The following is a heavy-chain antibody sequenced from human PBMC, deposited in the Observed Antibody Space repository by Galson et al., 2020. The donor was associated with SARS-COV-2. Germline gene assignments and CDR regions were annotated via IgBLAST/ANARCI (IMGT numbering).Heavy chain of an antibody. D-gene: IGHD3-9*01. Sequence: GGSLRLSCAASGFTFSSYAMHWVRQAPGKGLEWVAVISYDGSNKYYADSVKGRFTISRDNSKNTLYLQMNSLRAEDTAVYYCARDGGVPGRRDILSYYMDVWGKGTTVTISS. CDR2: ISYDGSNK. V-gene: IGHV3-30*04. J-gene: IGHJ6*03. CDR3: ARDGGVPGRRDILSYYMDV. CDR1: GFTFSSYA.